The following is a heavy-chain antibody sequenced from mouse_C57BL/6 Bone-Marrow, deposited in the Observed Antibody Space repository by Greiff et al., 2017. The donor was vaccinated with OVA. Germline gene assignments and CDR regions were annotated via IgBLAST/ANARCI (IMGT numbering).Heavy chain of an antibody. CDR3: ASALWSPFDY. D-gene: IGHD1-1*02. Sequence: QMQLQQPEAELVKPGASVKLSCKASGYTFTSYWMHWVKQRPGQGLEWIGMIHPNSGSTNYNEKFKSKATLTVDKSSSTAYMQLSSLTSEDSAVYYCASALWSPFDYWGQGTTLTVSS. CDR1: GYTFTSYW. CDR2: IHPNSGST. V-gene: IGHV1-64*01. J-gene: IGHJ2*01.